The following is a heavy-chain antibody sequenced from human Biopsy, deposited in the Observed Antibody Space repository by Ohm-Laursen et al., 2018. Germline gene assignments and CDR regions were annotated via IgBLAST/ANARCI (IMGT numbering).Heavy chain of an antibody. CDR2: IVPILGHL. CDR3: AADADGYYTEFDY. Sequence: SVKVSCKVSGGPSSNYAFSWVRQAPGQGLEWVGRIVPILGHLNYAQRFQDRVSITADKSTTYVYMELSRLTSGDTAVYYCAADADGYYTEFDYWGPGTLVTVSS. CDR1: GGPSSNYA. D-gene: IGHD3-3*01. J-gene: IGHJ4*02. V-gene: IGHV1-69*04.